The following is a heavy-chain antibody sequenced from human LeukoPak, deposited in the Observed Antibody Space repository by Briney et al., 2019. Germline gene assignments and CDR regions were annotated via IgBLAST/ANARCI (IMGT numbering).Heavy chain of an antibody. J-gene: IGHJ4*02. Sequence: GGSLRLSCAASGFTFSSYDMHWVRQATGKGLEWVSAIGTAGDTYYPGSVKGRFTISRENAKNSLYLQMNSLRAGDTAVYYCARLNYYGSGSYDYWGQGTLVTVSS. CDR2: IGTAGDT. CDR1: GFTFSSYD. CDR3: ARLNYYGSGSYDY. V-gene: IGHV3-13*01. D-gene: IGHD3-10*01.